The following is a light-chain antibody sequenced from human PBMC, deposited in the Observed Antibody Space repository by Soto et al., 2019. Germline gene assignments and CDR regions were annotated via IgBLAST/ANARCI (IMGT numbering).Light chain of an antibody. CDR3: SSYAGSNNLP. CDR2: EVT. J-gene: IGLJ3*02. V-gene: IGLV2-8*01. Sequence: QSALTQPPSASGSPGQSVTISCTGSSSDVGAYNYVSWYQQHPGKAPKLMIYEVTKRPSGVPDRFSGSKSGNTASLTVSGHQAEDEADYYCSSYAGSNNLPFGGGTKLTVL. CDR1: SSDVGAYNY.